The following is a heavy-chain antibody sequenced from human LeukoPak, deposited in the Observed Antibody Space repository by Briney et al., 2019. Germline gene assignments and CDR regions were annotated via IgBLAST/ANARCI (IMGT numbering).Heavy chain of an antibody. CDR3: ARRGLIAAAGTDQYYFDY. D-gene: IGHD6-13*01. CDR2: IKQDGSEK. Sequence: GGSLRLSCAASGFTFSSYWMSWVRQAPGKGLEWVANIKQDGSEKYYVDSVKGRFTISRDNAKNSLYLQMNSLRAEDTAVYYCARRGLIAAAGTDQYYFDYWGQGTLVTVSS. CDR1: GFTFSSYW. J-gene: IGHJ4*02. V-gene: IGHV3-7*01.